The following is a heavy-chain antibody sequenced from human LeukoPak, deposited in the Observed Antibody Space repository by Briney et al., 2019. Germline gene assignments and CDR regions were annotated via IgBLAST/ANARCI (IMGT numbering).Heavy chain of an antibody. CDR3: ASQRGSTSCYAGLCAAYEYFDL. Sequence: SETLSLTCTVSGGSISSSSYYWGWIRQPPGKGLEWIGSIYYSGSTYYNPSLKSRVTMSVDTSKNQFSLKLSSVTAADTAVYYCASQRGSTSCYAGLCAAYEYFDLWGRGTLVTVSS. J-gene: IGHJ2*01. V-gene: IGHV4-39*01. CDR2: IYYSGST. D-gene: IGHD2-2*01. CDR1: GGSISSSSYY.